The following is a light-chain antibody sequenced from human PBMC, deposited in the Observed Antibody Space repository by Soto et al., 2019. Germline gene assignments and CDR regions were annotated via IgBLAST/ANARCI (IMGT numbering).Light chain of an antibody. V-gene: IGKV3-11*01. J-gene: IGKJ1*01. CDR1: QSVSNY. Sequence: EIVLTQFPATLSLSPGDRATLSCRASQSVSNYLAWYQQKPGQPPRLLIYGASKRATGIPARFSGSGSGTDFTLTISSLEPVDFAVYYCQQRSNSWTFGQGTKVEIK. CDR3: QQRSNSWT. CDR2: GAS.